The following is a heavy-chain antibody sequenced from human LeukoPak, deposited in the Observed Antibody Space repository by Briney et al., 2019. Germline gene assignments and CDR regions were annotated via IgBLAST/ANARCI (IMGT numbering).Heavy chain of an antibody. J-gene: IGHJ4*02. CDR1: GGTFSSYA. CDR3: ARCLVVVDPGPYYFDY. Sequence: SVKVSCKASGGTFSSYAISWVRQAPGQGLEWMGGIIPIFGTANYAQKFQGRVTITADESTSTAYMELSSLRSEDTAVYYCARCLVVVDPGPYYFDYWGQGTLVTVSS. V-gene: IGHV1-69*13. D-gene: IGHD3-22*01. CDR2: IIPIFGTA.